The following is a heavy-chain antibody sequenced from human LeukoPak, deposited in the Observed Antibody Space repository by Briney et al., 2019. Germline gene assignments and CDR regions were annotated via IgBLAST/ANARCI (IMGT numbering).Heavy chain of an antibody. Sequence: GGSLRLSCAASGFTFSSYWMTWVRQAPGKGLEWVANIKQDGSEKYYVDSVKGRFTISRDNAKNALYLQMNSLRAEDTAVYYCARAYYDSDGYYYVYFDYWGHGTLVTVSS. CDR1: GFTFSSYW. J-gene: IGHJ4*01. D-gene: IGHD3-22*01. V-gene: IGHV3-7*01. CDR3: ARAYYDSDGYYYVYFDY. CDR2: IKQDGSEK.